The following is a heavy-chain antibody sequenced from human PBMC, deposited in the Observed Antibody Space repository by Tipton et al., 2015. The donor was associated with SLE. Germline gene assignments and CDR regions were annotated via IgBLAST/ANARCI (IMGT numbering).Heavy chain of an antibody. J-gene: IGHJ6*03. CDR3: ARGVSGYFHYCYMDV. V-gene: IGHV4-34*01. D-gene: IGHD3-10*01. CDR1: GGSLSGYS. Sequence: TLSLTCAVYGGSLSGYSWSWIRQPPGKGLEWIGEINHGGSTNYNPSLKSRLAISLDTPKNQFSLRLSSVTAADTAVYYCARGVSGYFHYCYMDVWGRGTTVTISS. CDR2: INHGGST.